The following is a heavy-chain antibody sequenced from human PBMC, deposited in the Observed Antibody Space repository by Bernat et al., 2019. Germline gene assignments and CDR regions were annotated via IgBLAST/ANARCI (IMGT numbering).Heavy chain of an antibody. CDR2: ISYDGSNK. Sequence: QVQLVESGGGVVQPGRSLRLSCAASGFTFSSYGMHWVRQAPGKGLEWVAVISYDGSNKYYADSVKGRFTISRDNAKNTLSLQMNSLRAEDTAVYYCARDPDYGGYSYFESWGQGTLVTVSS. J-gene: IGHJ4*02. CDR1: GFTFSSYG. CDR3: ARDPDYGGYSYFES. V-gene: IGHV3-30*03. D-gene: IGHD4-23*01.